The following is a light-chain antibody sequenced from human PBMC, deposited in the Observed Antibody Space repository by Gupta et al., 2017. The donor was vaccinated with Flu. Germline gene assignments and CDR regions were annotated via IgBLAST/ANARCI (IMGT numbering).Light chain of an antibody. CDR2: GAS. J-gene: IGKJ4*01. CDR1: QSVSSNN. V-gene: IGKV3-20*01. CDR3: QQYGSSLALT. Sequence: EIVLTQSPGTLSLSPGERATLSCRASQSVSSNNLAWYQQKPGQAPRLLIYGASIRASGIPDRVSGSGSGTDFTLTISRLEPEDFAVYYCQQYGSSLALTFGGGTKVEIK.